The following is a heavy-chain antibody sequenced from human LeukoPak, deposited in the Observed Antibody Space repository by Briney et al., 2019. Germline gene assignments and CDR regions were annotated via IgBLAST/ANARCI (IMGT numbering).Heavy chain of an antibody. CDR2: VSSCWSNK. D-gene: IGHD2-2*01. J-gene: IGHJ6*03. CDR3: ARDRPKLGYCSSTSCPEVSFMDV. CDR1: RFTFNDDY. Sequence: QGLPCAVSRFTFNDDYMRCVRQASGKGLGGGSYVSSCWSNKVYADSVKGRFPISRDTAKNSLYPQMKSLRAEDTAVYYCARDRPKLGYCSSTSCPEVSFMDVWGKGTTVTVSS. V-gene: IGHV3-11*04.